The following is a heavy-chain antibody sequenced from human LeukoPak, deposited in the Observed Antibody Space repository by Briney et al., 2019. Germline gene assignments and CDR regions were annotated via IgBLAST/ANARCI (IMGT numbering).Heavy chain of an antibody. CDR3: ARDQSYGSGSRRMDV. Sequence: GASVKVSCKASGYTFTGYYMHWVRQAPGQGLEWMGWINPNSGGTNYAQKFQGRVTMTRDTSISTAYMELSRLRSDDTAVYYCARDQSYGSGSRRMDVWGKGTTVTVSS. J-gene: IGHJ6*04. D-gene: IGHD3-10*01. CDR2: INPNSGGT. V-gene: IGHV1-2*02. CDR1: GYTFTGYY.